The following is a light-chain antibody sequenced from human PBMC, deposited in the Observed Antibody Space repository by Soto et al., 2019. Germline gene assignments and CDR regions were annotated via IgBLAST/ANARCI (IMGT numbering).Light chain of an antibody. CDR1: SSDVGGYDY. CDR3: CSYAGTYTHV. Sequence: QSVLTQPRSVSGSPGQSVTISCTGTSSDVGGYDYVSWYQQEPGKAPKLMIYDVSKRPSGVPDRFSGSKSGNTASLTISGLQAEDEADYYCCSYAGTYTHVFGTGTKVTVL. J-gene: IGLJ1*01. V-gene: IGLV2-11*01. CDR2: DVS.